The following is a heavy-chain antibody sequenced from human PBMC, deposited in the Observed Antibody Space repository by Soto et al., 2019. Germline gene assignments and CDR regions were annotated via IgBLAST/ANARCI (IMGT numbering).Heavy chain of an antibody. CDR3: AIQEQVGATTYDAFDI. CDR2: MNPNSGNT. D-gene: IGHD1-26*01. V-gene: IGHV1-8*01. J-gene: IGHJ3*02. Sequence: ASVKVSCKASGYTFTSYDINWVRQATGQGLEWTGWMNPNSGNTGYAQRFQGRVTMTRNTSISTAYMELSSLRSEDTAVYYCAIQEQVGATTYDAFDIWGQGTMVTVSS. CDR1: GYTFTSYD.